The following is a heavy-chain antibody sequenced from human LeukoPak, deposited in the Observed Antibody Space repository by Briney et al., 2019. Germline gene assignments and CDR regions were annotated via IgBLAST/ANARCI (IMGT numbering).Heavy chain of an antibody. D-gene: IGHD3-9*01. CDR1: GFTFSSYA. Sequence: PGGSLRLSCAVSGFTFSSYAMSWVRQAPGKGLEWVSAISGSGGSTYYADSVKGRFTISRDNSKNTLYLQMNSLRAEDTAVYYCAKGESRVGYFDWLLQGPSYWGQGTLVTVSS. J-gene: IGHJ4*02. CDR3: AKGESRVGYFDWLLQGPSY. CDR2: ISGSGGST. V-gene: IGHV3-23*01.